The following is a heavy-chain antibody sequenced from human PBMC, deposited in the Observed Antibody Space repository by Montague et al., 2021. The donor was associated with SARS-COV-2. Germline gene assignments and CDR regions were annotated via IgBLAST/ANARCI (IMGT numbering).Heavy chain of an antibody. J-gene: IGHJ4*02. CDR3: ARDPESWWMTFDY. V-gene: IGHV3-7*01. CDR1: GFTFSTHW. Sequence: SLRLSCAASGFTFSTHWMSWARQAPGKGLEWLANLNQDGSRTYYVDSVKGRFIISRDNAENSLFLQMDSLRAEDTAVYYCARDPESWWMTFDYWGQGALVTVSS. D-gene: IGHD2-8*01. CDR2: LNQDGSRT.